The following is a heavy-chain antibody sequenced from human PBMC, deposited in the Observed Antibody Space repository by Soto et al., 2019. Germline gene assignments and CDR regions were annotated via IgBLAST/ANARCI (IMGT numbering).Heavy chain of an antibody. CDR2: IDPSDSYT. J-gene: IGHJ4*02. Sequence: PGESLKISCKGSGYSFTSYWISWVRQMPGKGLEWMGRIDPSDSYTNYSPSFQGHFTISADKSISTAYLQWSSLKASDTAMYYCAATYYYDSSDHYWGQGTLVTVSS. D-gene: IGHD3-22*01. CDR1: GYSFTSYW. V-gene: IGHV5-10-1*01. CDR3: AATYYYDSSDHY.